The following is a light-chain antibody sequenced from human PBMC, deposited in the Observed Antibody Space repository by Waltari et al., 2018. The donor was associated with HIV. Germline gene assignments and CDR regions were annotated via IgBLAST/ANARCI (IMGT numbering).Light chain of an antibody. Sequence: QSAMTQPPSASGPPGPSVILSCTRTSRDVGGYNYVSWYQQHPGKAPKLMIYEVSKRPSGVPDRFSGSKSGNMASLTVSGLQAEDEADYYCSSYAGSNNLVFGGGTKLTVL. CDR2: EVS. CDR3: SSYAGSNNLV. V-gene: IGLV2-8*01. J-gene: IGLJ3*02. CDR1: SRDVGGYNY.